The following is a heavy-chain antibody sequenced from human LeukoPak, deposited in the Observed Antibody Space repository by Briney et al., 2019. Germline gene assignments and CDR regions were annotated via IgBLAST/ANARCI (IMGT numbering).Heavy chain of an antibody. J-gene: IGHJ6*02. CDR1: GGSISSGGYY. Sequence: SQTLSLTCTVSGGSISSGGYYWRWIRQHPGKGLEWIGYIYYSGSTYYNPSLKSRVTISVDTSKNQFSLKLSSVTAADTAVYYCARASYGSGSIDYYYYGMDVWGQGTTVTVSS. CDR3: ARASYGSGSIDYYYYGMDV. V-gene: IGHV4-31*03. CDR2: IYYSGST. D-gene: IGHD3-10*01.